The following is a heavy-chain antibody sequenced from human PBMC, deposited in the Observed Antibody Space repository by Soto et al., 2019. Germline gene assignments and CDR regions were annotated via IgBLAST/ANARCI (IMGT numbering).Heavy chain of an antibody. CDR1: GGSFSGYY. Sequence: SETLSLTCAVYGGSFSGYYWSWIRQPPGKGLEWIGEINHSGSTNYNPSLKSRVTISVDTSKNQFSLKLSSVTAADTAVYYCARAPSYYYGSGSYYNRDYFDYWGQGTLVTVSS. D-gene: IGHD3-10*01. CDR2: INHSGST. CDR3: ARAPSYYYGSGSYYNRDYFDY. J-gene: IGHJ4*02. V-gene: IGHV4-34*01.